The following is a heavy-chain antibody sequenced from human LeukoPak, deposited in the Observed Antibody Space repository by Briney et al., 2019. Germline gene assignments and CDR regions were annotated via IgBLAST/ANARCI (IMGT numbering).Heavy chain of an antibody. V-gene: IGHV4-39*07. J-gene: IGHJ4*02. CDR1: GGSISSSSYY. Sequence: SETLSLTCTVSGGSISSSSYYWGWIRQPPGKGLEWIGSIYYSGSTYYNPSLKSRVTISVDTSKNQFSLKLSSVTAADTAVYYCASVRIAAAGGYFDYWGQGTLVTVSS. CDR2: IYYSGST. CDR3: ASVRIAAAGGYFDY. D-gene: IGHD6-13*01.